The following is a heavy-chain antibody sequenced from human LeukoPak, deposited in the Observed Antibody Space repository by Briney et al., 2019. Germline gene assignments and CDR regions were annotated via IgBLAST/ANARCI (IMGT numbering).Heavy chain of an antibody. CDR3: VRDLILVWTPGDDFDF. D-gene: IGHD3-16*01. J-gene: IGHJ4*02. Sequence: GGSLRLSCAASGFAFSAYWMHWVRQAPGKGLEWVSRINEDATTITYADSVKGRFIISRDNSKKSLYLQMNNLRAEDTAVYYCVRDLILVWTPGDDFDFWGQGTLV. V-gene: IGHV3-74*01. CDR2: INEDATTI. CDR1: GFAFSAYW.